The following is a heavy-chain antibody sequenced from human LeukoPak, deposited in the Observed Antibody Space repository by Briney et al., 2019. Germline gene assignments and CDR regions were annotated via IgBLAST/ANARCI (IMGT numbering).Heavy chain of an antibody. V-gene: IGHV3-74*01. CDR1: GFTFSSSW. CDR3: GRDVVWGVGAY. CDR2: IKSDGSTI. J-gene: IGHJ4*02. D-gene: IGHD3-16*01. Sequence: GGSLRLSCAASGFTFSSSWMHWVRQAPGKGLVWISRIKSDGSTITYADSVKGRFTISRDNAKNTLYLQMNSLRAEDTAVYYCGRDVVWGVGAYRGQGTLVTVSP.